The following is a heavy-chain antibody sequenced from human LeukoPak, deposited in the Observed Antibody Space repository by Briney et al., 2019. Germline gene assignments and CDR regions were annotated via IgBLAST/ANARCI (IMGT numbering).Heavy chain of an antibody. Sequence: PSQTLSLTCTVSGGSISSGGYYWSWIRQHPGKGLEWIGYIYYSGSTYYNPSLKSRVTISVDTSKNPFSLKLSSVTAADTAVYYCARGGAAAIDYWGQGTLVTVSS. J-gene: IGHJ4*02. V-gene: IGHV4-31*03. CDR1: GGSISSGGYY. CDR2: IYYSGST. D-gene: IGHD6-13*01. CDR3: ARGGAAAIDY.